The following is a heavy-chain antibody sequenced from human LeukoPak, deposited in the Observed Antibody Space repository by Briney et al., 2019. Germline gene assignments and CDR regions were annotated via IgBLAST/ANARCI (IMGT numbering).Heavy chain of an antibody. D-gene: IGHD2-15*01. CDR2: IYYSGST. J-gene: IGHJ5*02. CDR1: GGSINSYY. Sequence: PSETLSLTCTVSGGSINSYYWSWIRQPPGKGLEWIGYIYYSGSTNYNPSLKSRVTISVDTSKNQFSLKLSSVTAADTAVYYCARARRGFNWFDPWGQGTLVTVSS. V-gene: IGHV4-59*01. CDR3: ARARRGFNWFDP.